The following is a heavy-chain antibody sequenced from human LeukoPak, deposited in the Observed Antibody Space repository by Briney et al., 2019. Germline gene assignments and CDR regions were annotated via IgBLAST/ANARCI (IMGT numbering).Heavy chain of an antibody. CDR1: GFTFSDYY. J-gene: IGHJ4*02. Sequence: HGGSLRLSCAASGFTFSDYYMSWIRQAPGKGLDWVSYISSSGSTIYYADSVKGRFTISGDNAKNSLYLQMNNLRAEDTAVYYCASGSGSGFDYWGQETLATVSS. CDR2: ISSSGSTI. D-gene: IGHD5-12*01. V-gene: IGHV3-11*04. CDR3: ASGSGSGFDY.